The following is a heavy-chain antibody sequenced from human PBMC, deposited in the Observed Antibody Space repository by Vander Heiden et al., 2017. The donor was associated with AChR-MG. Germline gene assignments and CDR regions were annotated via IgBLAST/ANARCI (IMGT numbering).Heavy chain of an antibody. CDR2: ITTYNDNT. CDR3: ARDKGVLISATYYNYYMDV. CDR1: GYTFPNYA. V-gene: IGHV1-18*01. J-gene: IGHJ6*03. D-gene: IGHD3-3*01. Sequence: QVQLVQSGSEVKKPGASVKVSCKASGYTFPNYAIHWVRQAPGQGLEWMGWITTYNDNTHYAQRLQGRVTMTTDTSTSTAYMELRSLTSADTAVYYCARDKGVLISATYYNYYMDVWGKGTTVTVSS.